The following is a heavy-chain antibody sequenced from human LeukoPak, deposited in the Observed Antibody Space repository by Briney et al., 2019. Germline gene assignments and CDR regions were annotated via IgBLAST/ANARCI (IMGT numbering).Heavy chain of an antibody. CDR2: IYHSGST. CDR3: ARFESRGWFDP. D-gene: IGHD5-24*01. J-gene: IGHJ5*02. CDR1: GGSISSGGYS. V-gene: IGHV4-30-2*01. Sequence: SETLSLTCTVSGGSISSGGYSWSWIRRPQGKGLEWIGYIYHSGSTYYNPSLKSRVTISVDRSKNQFSLKLSSVTAADTAVYYCARFESRGWFDPWGQGTLVTVSS.